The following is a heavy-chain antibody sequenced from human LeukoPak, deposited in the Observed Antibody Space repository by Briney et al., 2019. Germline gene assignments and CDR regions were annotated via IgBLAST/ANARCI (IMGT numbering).Heavy chain of an antibody. D-gene: IGHD3-22*01. CDR1: GGTFSSYA. CDR3: ASLGLAYYDSSGYLNWFDP. CDR2: IIPIFGIA. V-gene: IGHV1-69*04. J-gene: IGHJ5*02. Sequence: SVKVSCKASGGTFSSYAISWVRQAPGQGLDWMGRIIPIFGIANYAQKFQGRVTITADKSTSTAYMELSSLRSEDTAVYYCASLGLAYYDSSGYLNWFDPWGQGTLVTVSS.